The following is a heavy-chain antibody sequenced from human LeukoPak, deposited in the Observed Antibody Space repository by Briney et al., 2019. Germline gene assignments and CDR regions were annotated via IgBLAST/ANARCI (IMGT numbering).Heavy chain of an antibody. CDR3: ARREFYVWGSYRPFDY. Sequence: EAPVKVSCKASGYTFTGYYMHWVRQAPGQGLEWMGWINPNSGGTNYAQKFQGRVTMTRDTSISTAYMELSRLRSDDTAVYYCARREFYVWGSYRPFDYWGQGTLVTVSS. J-gene: IGHJ4*02. CDR1: GYTFTGYY. D-gene: IGHD3-16*02. CDR2: INPNSGGT. V-gene: IGHV1-2*02.